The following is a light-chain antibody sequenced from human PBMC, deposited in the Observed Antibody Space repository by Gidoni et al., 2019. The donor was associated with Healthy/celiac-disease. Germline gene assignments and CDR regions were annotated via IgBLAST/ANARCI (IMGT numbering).Light chain of an antibody. CDR2: GAS. CDR3: QQYGSSPWT. J-gene: IGKJ1*01. CDR1: QSVSSSY. Sequence: DIVLTQSPGTLSLSPGERATLSCRASQSVSSSYLAWYQQKPGQAPRLLIYGASSRATGIPDRISGSGSGTDFTLTISRLEPEDFAVDYCQQYGSSPWTFGQGTKVEIK. V-gene: IGKV3-20*01.